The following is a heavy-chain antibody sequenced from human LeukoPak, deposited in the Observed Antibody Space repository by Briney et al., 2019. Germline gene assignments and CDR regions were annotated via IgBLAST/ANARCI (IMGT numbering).Heavy chain of an antibody. D-gene: IGHD3-22*01. CDR3: ARENRNYYDSSGYYPENWFDP. CDR1: GFTFSSYI. J-gene: IGHJ5*02. V-gene: IGHV3-21*01. CDR2: ISSSSSYI. Sequence: GGSLRLSCAASGFTFSSYIMNWVRQAPGKGLEWVSSISSSSSYIYYADSVKGRFTISRDNAKNSLYLQMNSLRAEDTAVYYCARENRNYYDSSGYYPENWFDPWGQGTLVTVSS.